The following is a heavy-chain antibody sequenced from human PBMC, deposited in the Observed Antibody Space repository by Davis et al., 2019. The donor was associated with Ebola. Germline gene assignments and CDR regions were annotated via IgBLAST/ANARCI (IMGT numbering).Heavy chain of an antibody. CDR3: ARAKYRSAYGLDV. D-gene: IGHD3-16*02. J-gene: IGHJ6*02. CDR1: GDSISTTNNW. CDR2: IYHIGST. V-gene: IGHV4-4*02. Sequence: MPSETLSLTCGVSGDSISTTNNWWSWVRGPPGKGLAWMGEIYHIGSTNYNPSVRGRVTISINKSHNQQFYLQLNSVTAADTAVYYCARAKYRSAYGLDVWGRGTTVTVSS.